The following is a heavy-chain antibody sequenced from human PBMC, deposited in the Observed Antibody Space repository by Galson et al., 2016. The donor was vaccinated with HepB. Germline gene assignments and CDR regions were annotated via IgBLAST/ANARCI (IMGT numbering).Heavy chain of an antibody. CDR2: INNNGDNR. CDR3: VTWLQVHFDH. Sequence: SLRPSCAAPPVTFSNCPMIWVRQAPGKGLEWVATINNNGDNRHYADSVMGRFTISRDNFQNTVSLQMNSLRDDDTAVYYCVTWLQVHFDHWGRGILVTVSS. D-gene: IGHD6-19*01. J-gene: IGHJ4*02. CDR1: PVTFSNCP. V-gene: IGHV3-23*01.